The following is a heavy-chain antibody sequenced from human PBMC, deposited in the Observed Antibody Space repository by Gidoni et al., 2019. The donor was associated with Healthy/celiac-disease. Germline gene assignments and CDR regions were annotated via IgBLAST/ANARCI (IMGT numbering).Heavy chain of an antibody. Sequence: QVQLQQWGAGLLKPSETLSLTCAVYGGSFRGYYWSWIRQPPGKGLEWIGEINHSGSTNYNPSLKSRVTISVDTSKNQFSLKLSSVTAADTAVYYCARGSSSGYYYVVAFDIWGQGTMVTVSS. J-gene: IGHJ3*02. D-gene: IGHD3-22*01. V-gene: IGHV4-34*01. CDR1: GGSFRGYY. CDR2: INHSGST. CDR3: ARGSSSGYYYVVAFDI.